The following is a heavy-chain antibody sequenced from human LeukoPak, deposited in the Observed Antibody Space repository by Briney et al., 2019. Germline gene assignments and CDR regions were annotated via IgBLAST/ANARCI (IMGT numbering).Heavy chain of an antibody. Sequence: SETLSLTCAVYGGSFSSYYWGWIRQPPGKGLEWIGSIYYSGSTYYSPSLKSRVTISVDTSKNQFSLKLSSVTAADTAVYYCARSSSGWYDYWGRGTLVTVSS. CDR1: GGSFSSYY. J-gene: IGHJ4*02. V-gene: IGHV4-39*07. CDR3: ARSSSGWYDY. CDR2: IYYSGST. D-gene: IGHD6-19*01.